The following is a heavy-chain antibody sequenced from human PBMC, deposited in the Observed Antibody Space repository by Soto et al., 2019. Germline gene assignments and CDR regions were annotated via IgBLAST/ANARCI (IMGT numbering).Heavy chain of an antibody. CDR1: GYTFTAYY. J-gene: IGHJ6*02. V-gene: IGHV1-2*02. D-gene: IGHD2-2*01. CDR3: VRLPPTSLYYYAMDV. CDR2: INPNSGGT. Sequence: QVQLVQSGAEVKKPGASVKVSCKASGYTFTAYYMHWVRQAPGQGLEWMGWINPNSGGTNYAQKFLGRVTMTRDTSITTAYMELSRLRSDDTAVYYCVRLPPTSLYYYAMDVWGQGTTVTVSS.